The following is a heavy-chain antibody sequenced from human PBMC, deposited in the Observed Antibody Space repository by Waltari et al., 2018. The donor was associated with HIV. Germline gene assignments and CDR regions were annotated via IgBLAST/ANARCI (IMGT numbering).Heavy chain of an antibody. D-gene: IGHD6-19*01. CDR1: GSPISSSSYD. CDR2: IYYSGST. CDR3: ARLRGSVAGLPGGFYFDY. J-gene: IGHJ4*02. Sequence: QLQLQESGPGRGKPSETLFLTCTVSGSPISSSSYDLGWIRQPPGKGLEWIGSIYYSGSTYYNPSLKSRVTISVDPSKNQFSLKLSSVTAADTAVYYCARLRGSVAGLPGGFYFDYWGQGTLVTVSS. V-gene: IGHV4-39*01.